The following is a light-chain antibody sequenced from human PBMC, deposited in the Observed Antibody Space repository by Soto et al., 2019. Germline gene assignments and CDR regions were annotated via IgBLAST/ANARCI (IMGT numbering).Light chain of an antibody. J-gene: IGLJ2*01. CDR2: DNN. CDR1: SSNIGNNY. V-gene: IGLV1-51*01. Sequence: QSVLTQPPSVSEASGQKVTISCSGSSSNIGNNYVSWYQQLPGTAPKLLIYDNNKRPSGIPDRFSGSKSGTSATLGITGLQTGDEADYYCGTWDSSLSVVVFGGGTKLTVL. CDR3: GTWDSSLSVVV.